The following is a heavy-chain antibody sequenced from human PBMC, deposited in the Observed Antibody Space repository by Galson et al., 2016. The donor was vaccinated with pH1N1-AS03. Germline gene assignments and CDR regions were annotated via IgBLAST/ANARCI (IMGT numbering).Heavy chain of an antibody. J-gene: IGHJ4*02. CDR2: IKYDGSGK. Sequence: SLRLSCAASGFRVSSDSMTWVRQAPGKGLEWVANIKYDGSGKKYVDSVKGRFTISRDNARNSLFLHMNSLRAEDTAVYYCARDDSSGWYIDYWGQGTLVTVSS. V-gene: IGHV3-7*01. D-gene: IGHD6-19*01. CDR3: ARDDSSGWYIDY. CDR1: GFRVSSDS.